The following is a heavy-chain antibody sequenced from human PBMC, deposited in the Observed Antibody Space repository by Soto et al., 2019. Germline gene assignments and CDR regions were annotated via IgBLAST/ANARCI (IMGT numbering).Heavy chain of an antibody. J-gene: IGHJ6*02. CDR2: IGTAVDT. Sequence: EVQLVESGGGLVQPGGSLRLSCTASGITFRNYDMHWVRQPPGKGLEWVSTIGTAVDTFYPDSVKGRFTISSDNAKNALHLQMNGMLAGDTAVYFCASADGDTETTFSGIDGWGQGTTVTVSS. D-gene: IGHD4-17*01. CDR1: GITFRNYD. CDR3: ASADGDTETTFSGIDG. V-gene: IGHV3-13*01.